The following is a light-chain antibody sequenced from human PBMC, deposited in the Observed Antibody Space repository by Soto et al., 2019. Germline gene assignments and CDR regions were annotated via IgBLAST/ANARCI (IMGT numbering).Light chain of an antibody. CDR2: AAS. V-gene: IGKV1-39*01. CDR3: QQIYSAPLT. Sequence: DIQMTQSPSSLFASVGDSVTITCRASQTITTYLNWYRQKQGKAPKLLIYAASSLQSGVPSRFSGSGSETEFTLTISSLQPEDFATYFCQQIYSAPLTFGGGTKVEIK. J-gene: IGKJ4*01. CDR1: QTITTY.